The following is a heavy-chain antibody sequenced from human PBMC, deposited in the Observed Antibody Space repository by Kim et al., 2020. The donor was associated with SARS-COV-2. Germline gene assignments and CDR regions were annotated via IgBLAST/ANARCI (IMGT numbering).Heavy chain of an antibody. CDR2: ISWNSGST. D-gene: IGHD6-6*01. CDR1: GFTFDDYA. J-gene: IGHJ6*02. V-gene: IGHV3-9*01. Sequence: GGSLRLSCTTSGFTFDDYAMHWVRQAPGKGLEWVSCISWNSGSTGYADSVKGRFTISRDNAKNSLYLQMNSLRAEDTALYYCAKDMGRIAVRVYYYYVMVVWGQGTTVTVSS. CDR3: AKDMGRIAVRVYYYYVMVV.